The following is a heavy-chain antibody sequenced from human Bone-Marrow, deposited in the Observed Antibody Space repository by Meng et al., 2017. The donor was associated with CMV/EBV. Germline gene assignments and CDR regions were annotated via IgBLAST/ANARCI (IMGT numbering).Heavy chain of an antibody. CDR3: ARVSGYCSGGTCPFDY. J-gene: IGHJ4*02. V-gene: IGHV1-2*02. D-gene: IGHD2-15*01. CDR1: GYTFTGYY. CDR2: INPNSGGT. Sequence: ASVKVSCKASGYTFTGYYMNWVRQAPGQGLEWMGWINPNSGGTNYAQKFQGRVTMTGDTSISTAYMELSRLRSDDTAVYYCARVSGYCSGGTCPFDYWGQGTLVTAPQ.